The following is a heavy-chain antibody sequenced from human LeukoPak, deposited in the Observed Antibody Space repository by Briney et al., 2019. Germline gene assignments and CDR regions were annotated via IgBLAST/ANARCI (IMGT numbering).Heavy chain of an antibody. CDR2: IYYSGST. CDR3: ARTLLGYYDSGGAIDY. J-gene: IGHJ4*02. D-gene: IGHD3-22*01. Sequence: SETLSLTCTVSGGSISSSSYYWGWIRQPPGKGLEWIGSIYYSGSTYYNPSLKSRVTISVGTSKNQFSLKLSSVTAADTAVYYCARTLLGYYDSGGAIDYWGQGTLVTVSS. V-gene: IGHV4-39*01. CDR1: GGSISSSSYY.